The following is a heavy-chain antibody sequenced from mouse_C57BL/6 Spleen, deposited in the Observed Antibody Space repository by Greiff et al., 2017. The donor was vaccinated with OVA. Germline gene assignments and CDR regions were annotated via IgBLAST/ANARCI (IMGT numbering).Heavy chain of an antibody. CDR2: IWWDDDK. CDR3: ARIVYGSSLYWYFDV. Sequence: QVTLKVSGPGILQPSQTLSLTCSFSGFSLRTFGMGVGWIRQPSGKGLVWLAHIWWDDDKYYNPALKSRLTISKDTSKNQVFLKIANVDTADTATDYCARIVYGSSLYWYFDVWGTGTTGTVSS. CDR1: GFSLRTFGMG. D-gene: IGHD1-1*01. V-gene: IGHV8-8*01. J-gene: IGHJ1*03.